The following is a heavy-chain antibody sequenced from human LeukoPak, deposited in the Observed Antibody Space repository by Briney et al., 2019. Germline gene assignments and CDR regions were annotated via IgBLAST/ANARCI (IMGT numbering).Heavy chain of an antibody. Sequence: ASVKVSCKASGGALTNYAISWVRQAPGQGLEWMGGIIPIFGTANYAQKFQGRVTITADESTSTAYMELSSLRSEDTAVYYCAREVAPVWFDPWGQGTLVTVSS. CDR2: IIPIFGTA. CDR1: GGALTNYA. V-gene: IGHV1-69*13. J-gene: IGHJ5*02. CDR3: AREVAPVWFDP.